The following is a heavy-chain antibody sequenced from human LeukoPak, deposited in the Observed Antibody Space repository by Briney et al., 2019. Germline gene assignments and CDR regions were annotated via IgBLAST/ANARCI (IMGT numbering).Heavy chain of an antibody. CDR3: ARVDIAAALDY. V-gene: IGHV4-59*01. J-gene: IGHJ4*02. D-gene: IGHD6-13*01. CDR2: IYYSGNT. Sequence: SETLSLTCTVSGGSIGSFYWSWIRQPPGKGLEWMGYIYYSGNTNYNPSLKSRVTISVDTSKNQFSLKLSSVTAADTAVYYCARVDIAAALDYWGQGTLVTVSS. CDR1: GGSIGSFY.